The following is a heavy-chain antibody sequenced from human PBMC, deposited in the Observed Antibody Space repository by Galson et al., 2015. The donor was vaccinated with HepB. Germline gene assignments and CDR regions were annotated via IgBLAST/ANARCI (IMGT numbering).Heavy chain of an antibody. V-gene: IGHV3-30*04. CDR2: ISYDGSNK. CDR3: ARIAVAGTGDDY. D-gene: IGHD6-19*01. CDR1: GFTFSSYA. Sequence: SLRLSCAASGFTFSSYAMHWVRQAPGKGLEWVAVISYDGSNKYYADSVKGRFTISRDNSKNTLYLQMNSLRAEDTAVYYCARIAVAGTGDDYWGQGTLVTVSS. J-gene: IGHJ4*02.